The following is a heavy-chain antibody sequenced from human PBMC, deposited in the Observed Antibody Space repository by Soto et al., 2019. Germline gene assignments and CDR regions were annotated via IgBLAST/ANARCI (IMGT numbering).Heavy chain of an antibody. D-gene: IGHD2-15*01. CDR2: TYYRSKWYN. Sequence: SQTLSLTCAISGDSVSSNSAAWNWIRQSPSRGLEWLGRTYYRSKWYNDYAVSVKSRITINPDTSKNQFSLQLNSVTPEDTAVYYCARDSTLGYCSGGSCYHLTEYFQHWGQGTLVTVSS. CDR1: GDSVSSNSAA. J-gene: IGHJ1*01. V-gene: IGHV6-1*01. CDR3: ARDSTLGYCSGGSCYHLTEYFQH.